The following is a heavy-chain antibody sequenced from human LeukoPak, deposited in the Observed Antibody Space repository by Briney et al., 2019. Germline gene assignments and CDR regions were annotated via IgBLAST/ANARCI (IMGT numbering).Heavy chain of an antibody. Sequence: GGSLRLSCAASGFSFSTYWMTWVRQAPGKGLEWVANMNEDGSEKNYLDSVKGRFTISRDNAKNSLYLQMNSLRVEDTATYYCTKGGHLDYWGQGTLVTVSS. J-gene: IGHJ4*02. CDR3: TKGGHLDY. D-gene: IGHD3-16*01. V-gene: IGHV3-7*01. CDR2: MNEDGSEK. CDR1: GFSFSTYW.